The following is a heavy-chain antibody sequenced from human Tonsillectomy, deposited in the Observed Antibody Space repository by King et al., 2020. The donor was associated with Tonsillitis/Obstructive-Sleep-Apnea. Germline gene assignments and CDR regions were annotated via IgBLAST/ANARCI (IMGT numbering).Heavy chain of an antibody. CDR1: GFTFSSYG. CDR2: IWYDGSNK. CDR3: ARDEHVEGISSWCVDFWSSWGGSYDAFDI. D-gene: IGHD3-3*01. V-gene: IGHV3-33*01. Sequence: VQLVESGGGVVQPGRSLRLSCAASGFTFSSYGMHWVRQAPGKGLEWVAVIWYDGSNKYYADSVKGRFTISRDNSKNTLYLQMNSLRAEDTAVYYCARDEHVEGISSWCVDFWSSWGGSYDAFDIWGQGTMVTVSS. J-gene: IGHJ3*02.